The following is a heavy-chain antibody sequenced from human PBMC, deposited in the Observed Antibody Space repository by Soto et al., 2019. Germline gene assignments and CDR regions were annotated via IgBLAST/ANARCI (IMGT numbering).Heavy chain of an antibody. Sequence: QVPLVQSGAEVKKPGASVKVSCKASGYTFTSYGISWVRQAPGQGLEWMGWISAYNGNTNYAQKLQGRVTMTTDTSTSTAYMELRSLRSDDTAVYYCASDKVRITMVRGVIITDYYGMDVWGQGTTFTVSS. V-gene: IGHV1-18*04. J-gene: IGHJ6*02. CDR1: GYTFTSYG. D-gene: IGHD3-10*01. CDR2: ISAYNGNT. CDR3: ASDKVRITMVRGVIITDYYGMDV.